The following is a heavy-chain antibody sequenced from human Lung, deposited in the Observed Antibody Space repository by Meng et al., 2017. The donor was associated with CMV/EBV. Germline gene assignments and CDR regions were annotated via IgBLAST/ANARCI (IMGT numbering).Heavy chain of an antibody. CDR1: GFTFSVYS. Sequence: GESLKISCAASGFTFSVYSINWVRQAPGKGLEWVSSISSSSSFIYYADSVKGRFTISRDNAENSLSLQMSGLRAEDTAVYYCARESSGSFVLDVWGQGTTVTV. CDR3: ARESSGSFVLDV. V-gene: IGHV3-21*01. D-gene: IGHD6-25*01. J-gene: IGHJ6*02. CDR2: ISSSSSFI.